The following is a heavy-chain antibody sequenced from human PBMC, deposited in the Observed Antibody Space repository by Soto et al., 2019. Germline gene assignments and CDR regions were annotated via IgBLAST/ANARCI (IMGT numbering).Heavy chain of an antibody. CDR1: GFTFSSYE. J-gene: IGHJ6*01. V-gene: IGHV3-48*03. Sequence: GESLRLSCAASGFTFSSYEMNWVRQAPGKGLEWVSYISSSGSTIYYADSVKGRYTISRDNAKNSLYLQMNSLRAEDTAVYYCAKXGYCSSTSCPYYYGMDVWGQGTTVTVSS. D-gene: IGHD2-2*01. CDR2: ISSSGSTI. CDR3: AKXGYCSSTSCPYYYGMDV.